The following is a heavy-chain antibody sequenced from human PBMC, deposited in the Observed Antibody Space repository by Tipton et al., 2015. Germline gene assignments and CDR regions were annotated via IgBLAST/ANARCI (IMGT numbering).Heavy chain of an antibody. CDR3: ARDTFPPGSYGMDV. CDR1: GDSIRRYY. CDR2: IYYSGST. Sequence: TLSLTCSVSGDSIRRYYWSWIRQHPGKGLECIGYIYYSGSTHYNPSLKSRVTISVDTSKNQFSLKLSSVTAADTAMYYCARDTFPPGSYGMDVWGQGLLVIVSS. V-gene: IGHV4-31*03. J-gene: IGHJ6*02.